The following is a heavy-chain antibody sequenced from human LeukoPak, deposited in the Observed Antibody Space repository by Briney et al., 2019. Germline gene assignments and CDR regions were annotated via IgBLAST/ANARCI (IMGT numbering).Heavy chain of an antibody. V-gene: IGHV3-23*01. CDR3: ATEKGDSPDY. CDR2: ISGSGANT. D-gene: IGHD2-21*01. CDR1: GFTFSNYA. J-gene: IGHJ4*02. Sequence: GGSLRPSCAASGFTFSNYAMSWVRQAPGTGLEWVSGISGSGANTYHADSVKGRFTISRDNSKSTLYVQMNSLRAEDTAVYYCATEKGDSPDYWGQGTLVTVSS.